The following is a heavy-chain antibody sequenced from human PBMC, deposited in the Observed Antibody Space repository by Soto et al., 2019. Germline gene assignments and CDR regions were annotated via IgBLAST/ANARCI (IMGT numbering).Heavy chain of an antibody. Sequence: GGSLRLSCTASGFTFGDYAMSWFRQAPGKGLEWVGFIRSKAYGGTTEYAASVKGRFTISRDDSKSIAYLQMNSLKTEDTAVYYCTRDSYSSSWYHYYYYMDVWGKGTTVTVSS. CDR2: IRSKAYGGTT. V-gene: IGHV3-49*03. CDR1: GFTFGDYA. J-gene: IGHJ6*03. CDR3: TRDSYSSSWYHYYYYMDV. D-gene: IGHD6-13*01.